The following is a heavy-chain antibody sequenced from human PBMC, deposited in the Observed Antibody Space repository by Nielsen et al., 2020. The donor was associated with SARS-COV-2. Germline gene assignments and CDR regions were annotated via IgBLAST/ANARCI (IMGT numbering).Heavy chain of an antibody. CDR3: ARQGYCSSTSCSPFNWFDP. V-gene: IGHV4-34*01. J-gene: IGHJ5*02. CDR2: INHSGST. Sequence: WIRQPPGKGLEWIGEINHSGSTNYNPSLKSRVTISVDTSKNQFSLKLSSVTAADTAVYYCARQGYCSSTSCSPFNWFDPWGQGTLVTVSS. D-gene: IGHD2-2*01.